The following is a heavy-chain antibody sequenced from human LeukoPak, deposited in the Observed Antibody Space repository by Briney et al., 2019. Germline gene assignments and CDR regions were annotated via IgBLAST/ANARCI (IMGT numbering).Heavy chain of an antibody. V-gene: IGHV3-21*01. Sequence: GGSLRLSCAASGFTFSSYSMNWVRQAPGKGLEWVSSISSSSSYIYYADSVKGRFTISRDNAKNSLYLQMNSLRAEDTVVYYCATRIAAAGTRSGWGQGTLVTVSS. CDR3: ATRIAAAGTRSG. CDR1: GFTFSSYS. CDR2: ISSSSSYI. D-gene: IGHD6-13*01. J-gene: IGHJ4*02.